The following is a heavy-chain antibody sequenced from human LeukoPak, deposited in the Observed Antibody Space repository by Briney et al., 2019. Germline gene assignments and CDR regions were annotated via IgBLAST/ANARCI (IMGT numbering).Heavy chain of an antibody. J-gene: IGHJ4*02. CDR1: GFTFTTYW. CDR2: IKQDGSEK. D-gene: IGHD4-11*01. V-gene: IGHV3-7*01. Sequence: KPGGSLRLSCVASGFTFTTYWMTWVRQAPWKGLEWVASIKQDGSEKYYVDSVKGRFTISRDNTRNSLYLQMDSLRAEDTAVYYCAREPPTNRDSSNYGNWGQGTLVTVSS. CDR3: AREPPTNRDSSNYGN.